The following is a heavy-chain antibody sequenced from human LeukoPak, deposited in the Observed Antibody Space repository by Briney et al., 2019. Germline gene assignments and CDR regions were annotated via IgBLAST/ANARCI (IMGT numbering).Heavy chain of an antibody. CDR2: VGISSGNT. Sequence: GGSLRLSCAASGFTFSDYSMNWVRQAPGKGLEWISYVGISSGNTKYADSVKGRFTISRDNAKNSLYLQMNSLRAEDTALYYCAKVMGRGSGSYYNSFDYWGQGTPVTVSS. V-gene: IGHV3-48*04. CDR3: AKVMGRGSGSYYNSFDY. CDR1: GFTFSDYS. J-gene: IGHJ4*02. D-gene: IGHD3-10*01.